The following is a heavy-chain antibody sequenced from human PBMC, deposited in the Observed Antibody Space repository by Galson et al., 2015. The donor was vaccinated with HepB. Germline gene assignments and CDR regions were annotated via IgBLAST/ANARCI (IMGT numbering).Heavy chain of an antibody. Sequence: SLRLSCAASGFTFSRFTMNWVRHVPGKGLEWVSSISWGSNYIYSADSVKGRFTISRYNAKNSLFLQVSSLRVEDTAVYYCARQVGFTSGSYDYWGQGTLVTVSS. D-gene: IGHD1-26*01. J-gene: IGHJ4*02. CDR1: GFTFSRFT. CDR2: ISWGSNYI. CDR3: ARQVGFTSGSYDY. V-gene: IGHV3-21*01.